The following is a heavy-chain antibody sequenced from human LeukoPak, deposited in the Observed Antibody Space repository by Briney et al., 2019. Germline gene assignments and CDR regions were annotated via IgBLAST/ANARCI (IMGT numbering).Heavy chain of an antibody. J-gene: IGHJ6*03. CDR1: GGSFSGYY. CDR3: ARGRFLEWSYYYYMDV. Sequence: SESLSLTCAVYGGSFSGYYWSWIRQPPGQGLEWIGEINHSGSTKYNPSLNSRVTISVDTSKNQFSLKLSSVTAADTAVYYCARGRFLEWSYYYYMDVWGKGTTVTVSS. D-gene: IGHD3-3*01. CDR2: INHSGST. V-gene: IGHV4-34*01.